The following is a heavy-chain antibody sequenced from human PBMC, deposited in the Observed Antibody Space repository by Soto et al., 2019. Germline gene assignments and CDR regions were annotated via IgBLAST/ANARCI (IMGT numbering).Heavy chain of an antibody. J-gene: IGHJ6*02. CDR2: TTYDGGIK. CDR1: VFIFSSYG. CDR3: AGGLENPYFYYGLNV. V-gene: IGHV3-30*03. Sequence: WWSLRLSCSASVFIFSSYGMEWFRLAPGKGLEWVAATTYDGGIKHYVDSGKGRFTSSRDKSKNKLYLQMNSLRVEDTATYYCAGGLENPYFYYGLNVWGQGTTVTVSS. D-gene: IGHD1-1*01.